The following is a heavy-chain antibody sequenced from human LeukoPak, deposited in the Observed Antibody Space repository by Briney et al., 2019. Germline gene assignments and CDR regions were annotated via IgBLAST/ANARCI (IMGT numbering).Heavy chain of an antibody. CDR2: INHSGST. CDR1: GGSFSGYY. J-gene: IGHJ4*02. Sequence: SEALSLTCAVYGGSFSGYYWSWIRQPPGKGLEWIGEINHSGSTNYNPSLKSRVTISVDTSKNQFSLKLSSVTAADTAVYYCARMGSGWSFDYWGQGTLVTVSS. CDR3: ARMGSGWSFDY. D-gene: IGHD6-19*01. V-gene: IGHV4-34*01.